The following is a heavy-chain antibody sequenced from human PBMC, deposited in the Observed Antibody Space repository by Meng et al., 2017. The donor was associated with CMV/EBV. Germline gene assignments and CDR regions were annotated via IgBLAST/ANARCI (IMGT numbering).Heavy chain of an antibody. CDR2: INHSGST. Sequence: SQTRSLTCAVYGGSFSGYYWSWIRQPPGKGLEWIGEINHSGSTNYNPSLKSRVTISVDTSKNQFSLKLSSVTAADTAVYYCARGAYDFWSGKDDYWGQGTLVTVSS. V-gene: IGHV4-34*01. D-gene: IGHD3-3*01. CDR3: ARGAYDFWSGKDDY. CDR1: GGSFSGYY. J-gene: IGHJ4*02.